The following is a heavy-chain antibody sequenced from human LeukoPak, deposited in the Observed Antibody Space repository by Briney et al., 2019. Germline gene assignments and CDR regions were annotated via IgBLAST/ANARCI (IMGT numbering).Heavy chain of an antibody. Sequence: GASVTVSCKASGYTFTTYHLYWVRQAPGQGLEGVGVINPSGGRTTYARKFQGRVTVTRDTSTSTLYMDLSSLRSHDTAVHYCAREKIAVPGEYSYAMDVWGQGTTVTVSS. V-gene: IGHV1-46*01. CDR1: GYTFTTYH. J-gene: IGHJ6*02. D-gene: IGHD6-19*01. CDR2: INPSGGRT. CDR3: AREKIAVPGEYSYAMDV.